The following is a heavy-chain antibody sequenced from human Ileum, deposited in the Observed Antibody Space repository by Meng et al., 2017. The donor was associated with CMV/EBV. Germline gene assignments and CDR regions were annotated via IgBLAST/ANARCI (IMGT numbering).Heavy chain of an antibody. CDR3: ARGYCRSSSCYRGGNFDS. CDR1: GGSIISNNW. V-gene: IGHV4-4*02. CDR2: IYYSGNT. D-gene: IGHD2-2*02. Sequence: SETLSLTCAVSGGSIISNNWWSWVRQPPGKGLEWIGEIYYSGNTKYNPSLKSRVTISLDKSTNQFSLHVTSVTAADTAVYYCARGYCRSSSCYRGGNFDSWGQGTLVTVSS. J-gene: IGHJ4*02.